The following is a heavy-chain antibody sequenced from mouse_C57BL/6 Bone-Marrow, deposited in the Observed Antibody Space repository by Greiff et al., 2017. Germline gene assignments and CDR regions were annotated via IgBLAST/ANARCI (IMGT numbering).Heavy chain of an antibody. Sequence: VQLQQSGAELARPGASVKMSCKASGYTFTSYTMHWVKQRPGQGLEWIGYINPSSGYTKYNQKFKDKATLTADKSSSTAYMQLSSLTSEDSAVYYCARLPFYYYGSSEGFAYWGQWTLVTVSA. V-gene: IGHV1-4*01. D-gene: IGHD1-1*01. CDR3: ARLPFYYYGSSEGFAY. J-gene: IGHJ3*01. CDR1: GYTFTSYT. CDR2: INPSSGYT.